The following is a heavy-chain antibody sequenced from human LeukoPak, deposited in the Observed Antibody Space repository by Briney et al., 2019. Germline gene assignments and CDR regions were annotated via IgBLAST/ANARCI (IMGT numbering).Heavy chain of an antibody. J-gene: IGHJ4*02. D-gene: IGHD1-1*01. CDR2: INQDGSEK. V-gene: IGHV3-7*05. Sequence: PGGSLRLSCAASGFSFSTYGMTWVRQAPGRGLEWVAYINQDGSEKDYVDSVKGRFTISRDNAKNSLCLQLDSLRAEDTAVYYCARRHWNMNSWGQGTLVTVSS. CDR3: ARRHWNMNS. CDR1: GFSFSTYG.